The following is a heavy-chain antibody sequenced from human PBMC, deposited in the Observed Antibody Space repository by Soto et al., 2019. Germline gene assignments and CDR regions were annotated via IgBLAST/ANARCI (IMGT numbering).Heavy chain of an antibody. J-gene: IGHJ4*02. CDR1: GFTFSSYS. Sequence: PGGSLRLSCAASGFTFSSYSMNWVRQAPGKGLEWVSSISSSSSYIYYADSVKGRFTISRDNAKNSLYLQMNSLRAEDTAVYYCARDRPYDPPFDYWGQGTLVTVSS. D-gene: IGHD5-12*01. CDR2: ISSSSSYI. V-gene: IGHV3-21*01. CDR3: ARDRPYDPPFDY.